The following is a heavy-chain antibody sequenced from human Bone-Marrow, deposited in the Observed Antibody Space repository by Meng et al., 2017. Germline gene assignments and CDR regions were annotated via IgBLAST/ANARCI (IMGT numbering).Heavy chain of an antibody. Sequence: GGSLRLSCAASGLTLSNYAMSWVRQAPGKGLEWVAVISYDGSNKYYADSVKGRFTISRDNSKNTLYLQMNSLRAEDTAVYYCARERQQHDAFDIWGQGTMVTVSS. J-gene: IGHJ3*02. CDR1: GLTLSNYA. CDR2: ISYDGSNK. D-gene: IGHD6-13*01. CDR3: ARERQQHDAFDI. V-gene: IGHV3-30*01.